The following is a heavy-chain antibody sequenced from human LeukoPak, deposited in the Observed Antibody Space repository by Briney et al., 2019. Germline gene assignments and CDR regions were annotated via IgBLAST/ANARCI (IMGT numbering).Heavy chain of an antibody. V-gene: IGHV3-48*04. Sequence: GGSLRLSCAASGFTFSSYSMNWVRQAPGKGLEWVSYISSSSSTIYYADSVKGRFTTSRDNAKNTVFLQMNSLRVDDTAVYYCVRDLREADHWGLGTLVTVSS. CDR2: ISSSSSTI. CDR1: GFTFSSYS. CDR3: VRDLREADH. J-gene: IGHJ4*02. D-gene: IGHD3-10*01.